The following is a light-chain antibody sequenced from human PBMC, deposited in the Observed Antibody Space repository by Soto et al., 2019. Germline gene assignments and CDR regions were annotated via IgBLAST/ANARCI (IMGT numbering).Light chain of an antibody. Sequence: QSALTQPASVSGSPGQSITISCTGTSRDVGGYNYVSWYQQHPGKAPQLMIYDVSNRPSGVSNRFSGSKSGNTSSLTISGLQAEDEADYYCRSYTSSSTLYVFGTGTKLTVL. CDR1: SRDVGGYNY. V-gene: IGLV2-14*01. CDR2: DVS. CDR3: RSYTSSSTLYV. J-gene: IGLJ1*01.